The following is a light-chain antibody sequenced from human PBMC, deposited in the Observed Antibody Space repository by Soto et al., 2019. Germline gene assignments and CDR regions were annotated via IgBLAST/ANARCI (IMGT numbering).Light chain of an antibody. J-gene: IGLJ1*01. CDR3: ATWDDSLNVYV. Sequence: QSVLTQPPSASGTPGQRGTISCSGSSSNIGSNTVNWYQQLPGTAPKLLIYSDDPRPSGVPDLFSGSRSGTSASLVISGLQSEDEADYYCATWDDSLNVYVFGTGTKLTVL. CDR2: SDD. CDR1: SSNIGSNT. V-gene: IGLV1-44*01.